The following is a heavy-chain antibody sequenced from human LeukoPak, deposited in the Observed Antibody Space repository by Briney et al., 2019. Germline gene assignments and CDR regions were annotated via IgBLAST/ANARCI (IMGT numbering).Heavy chain of an antibody. CDR3: ARHFGYDDTSDYQGVPDH. Sequence: SETLSLTCTVSGVFINSNTYSWGWIRQPPGGGLEWIGTISYTGNTYYNSSLKSRLTISVDTSMTQFSLSLRSVTATDTAVYYCARHFGYDDTSDYQGVPDHWGQGSLVTVSS. CDR1: GVFINSNTYS. J-gene: IGHJ4*02. V-gene: IGHV4-39*01. D-gene: IGHD3-22*01. CDR2: ISYTGNT.